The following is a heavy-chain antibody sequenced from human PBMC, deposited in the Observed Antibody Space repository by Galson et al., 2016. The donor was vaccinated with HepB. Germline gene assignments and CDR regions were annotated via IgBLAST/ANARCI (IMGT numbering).Heavy chain of an antibody. CDR2: ISSGGGST. J-gene: IGHJ4*02. CDR1: GFTFSSYG. D-gene: IGHD3-3*02. V-gene: IGHV3-23*01. Sequence: SLRLSCAASGFTFSSYGMNWVRQAPGQGLEWVSSISSGGGSTYYADSVKGRFTISRDDSENTLYLQMNSLRADDTAVYFCAKRTSNFNYWGQGTLVTVSS. CDR3: AKRTSNFNY.